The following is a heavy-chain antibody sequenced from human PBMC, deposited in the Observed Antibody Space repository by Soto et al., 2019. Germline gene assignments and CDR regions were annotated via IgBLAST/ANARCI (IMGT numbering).Heavy chain of an antibody. V-gene: IGHV5-10-1*01. Sequence: GESLKLSCKGSGYSFTSYWISWVRQMPGKGLEWMGRIDPSDSYTNYSPSFQGHVTISADKSISTAYLQWSSLKASDTAMYYCARVAVATYGMDVWGQGTTVTVSS. CDR1: GYSFTSYW. CDR2: IDPSDSYT. CDR3: ARVAVATYGMDV. J-gene: IGHJ6*02. D-gene: IGHD6-19*01.